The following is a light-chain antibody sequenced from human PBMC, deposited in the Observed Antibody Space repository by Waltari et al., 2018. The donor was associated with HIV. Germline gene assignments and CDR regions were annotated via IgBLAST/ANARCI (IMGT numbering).Light chain of an antibody. J-gene: IGKJ1*01. Sequence: VMTQSPDALVGSLGERVTLNCNSSQSILSNSNKKNYLAWYQQRPGQPPKLLVYWASTRESGVPARFSGSASGTDFTLTINNLQAEDAAIYYCQQYYRTPPAFGQGTKVEI. CDR1: QSILSNSNKKNY. V-gene: IGKV4-1*01. CDR2: WAS. CDR3: QQYYRTPPA.